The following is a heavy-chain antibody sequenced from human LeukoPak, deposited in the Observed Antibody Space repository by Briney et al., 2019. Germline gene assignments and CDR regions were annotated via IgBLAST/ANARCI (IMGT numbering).Heavy chain of an antibody. CDR2: INTDGSST. V-gene: IGHV3-74*01. D-gene: IGHD2-15*01. CDR1: GFTFSSYW. J-gene: IGHJ4*02. CDR3: ARASTGRHSDY. Sequence: GGSLRLSCAASGFTFSSYWMHWVRQAPGKGLVWVSRINTDGSSTTYADSVKGRFTISRDNARNTLYLQMNSLRAGDTAVYYCARASTGRHSDYWGQGTLVTVSS.